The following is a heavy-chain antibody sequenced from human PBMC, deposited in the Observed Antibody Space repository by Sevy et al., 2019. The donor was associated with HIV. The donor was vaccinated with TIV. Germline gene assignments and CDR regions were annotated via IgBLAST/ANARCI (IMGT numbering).Heavy chain of an antibody. D-gene: IGHD6-19*01. J-gene: IGHJ3*02. V-gene: IGHV3-30*18. CDR1: GFTFSSYG. CDR3: AKGSISAHHAFDI. Sequence: GGSLRLSCAASGFTFSSYGIHWVRQAPGKGLEWVAVISHDGSNKYYADSARGRFTISRDNSKNTVYLQMNSLRAEDTAVYYCAKGSISAHHAFDIWGQGTMVTVSS. CDR2: ISHDGSNK.